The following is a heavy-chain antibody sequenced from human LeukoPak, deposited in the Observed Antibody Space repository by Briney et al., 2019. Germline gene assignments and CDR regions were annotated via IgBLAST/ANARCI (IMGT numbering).Heavy chain of an antibody. V-gene: IGHV1-18*01. J-gene: IGHJ4*02. CDR2: ISAYNGNT. CDR3: ARATYRAGGLYYFDY. D-gene: IGHD3-16*01. CDR1: GYTFTSYG. Sequence: GASVKVSCKASGYTFTSYGISWVRQAPGQGLEWMGWISAYNGNTNYAQKLQSRVTMSTDTSTSTAYMELRSLRSDDTAVYYCARATYRAGGLYYFDYWGQGTLVTVSS.